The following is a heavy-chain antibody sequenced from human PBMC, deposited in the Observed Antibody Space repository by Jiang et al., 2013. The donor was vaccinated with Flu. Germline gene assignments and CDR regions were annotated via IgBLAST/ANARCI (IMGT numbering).Heavy chain of an antibody. J-gene: IGHJ4*02. CDR1: GGSISSSSYY. CDR3: ARVTAAGKDIDY. CDR2: IYYSGST. V-gene: IGHV4-39*07. Sequence: VLLKPSETLSLTCTVSGGSISSSSYYWGWIRQPPGKGLEWIGSIYYSGSTYYNPSLKSRVTISVDTSKNQFSLKLSSVTAADTAVYYCARVTAAGKDIDYWGQGTLVTVSS. D-gene: IGHD6-13*01.